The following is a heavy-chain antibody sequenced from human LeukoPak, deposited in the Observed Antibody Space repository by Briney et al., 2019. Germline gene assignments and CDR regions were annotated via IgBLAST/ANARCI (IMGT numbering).Heavy chain of an antibody. CDR2: IDPSDSYT. J-gene: IGHJ6*02. CDR1: GYSLTSYG. V-gene: IGHV5-10-1*01. CDR3: ARSRYMDL. Sequence: GESLKISCKGSGYSLTSYGITWVRQMPGKGLEWMGRIDPSDSYTNYSPSFQGHVTISVDKSISTAYLQWSSLQASDTAMYYCARSRYMDLWGQETTVTVSS. D-gene: IGHD6-25*01.